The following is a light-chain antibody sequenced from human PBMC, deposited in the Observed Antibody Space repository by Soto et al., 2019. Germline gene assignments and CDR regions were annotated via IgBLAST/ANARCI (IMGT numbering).Light chain of an antibody. CDR1: QSVSSN. CDR3: QQGSNWPPGLT. J-gene: IGKJ4*01. Sequence: EIVMTQSPATLSVSPGERATLSCGASQSVSSNLAWYQQKPGQAPRLLIYGASTRATGIPARFSGSGSGTDFTLTISSLEPEDFAVYYCQQGSNWPPGLTFGGGTKVDIK. CDR2: GAS. V-gene: IGKV3-15*01.